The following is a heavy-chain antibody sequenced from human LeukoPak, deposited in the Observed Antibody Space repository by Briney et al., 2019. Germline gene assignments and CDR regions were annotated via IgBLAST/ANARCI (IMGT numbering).Heavy chain of an antibody. J-gene: IGHJ4*02. D-gene: IGHD6-13*01. V-gene: IGHV3-30*02. CDR2: IRYDGSNK. CDR1: GFTFSSYG. Sequence: GGSLRLSCAASGFTFSSYGMHWVRQAPGKGLEWVAFIRYDGSNKYYADSVKGRFTISRDNSKNTMYLQMNSLRAEDTAVYYCANDLRYGSSRGGQGTLVTVSS. CDR3: ANDLRYGSSR.